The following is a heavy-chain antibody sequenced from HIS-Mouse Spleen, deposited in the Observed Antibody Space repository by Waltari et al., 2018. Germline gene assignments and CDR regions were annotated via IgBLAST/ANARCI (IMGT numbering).Heavy chain of an antibody. V-gene: IGHV4-39*07. CDR2: IYYSGST. CDR3: AREIPYSSSWYDWYFDL. D-gene: IGHD6-13*01. CDR1: GGSISTTSFS. J-gene: IGHJ2*01. Sequence: QLHLQESGPGLVTPSETLSPTCTVSGGSISTTSFSSGWSRQPPGKGLEWIGSIYYSGSTYYNPSLKSRVTISVDTSKNQFSLKLSSVTAADTAVYYCAREIPYSSSWYDWYFDLWGRGTLVTVSS.